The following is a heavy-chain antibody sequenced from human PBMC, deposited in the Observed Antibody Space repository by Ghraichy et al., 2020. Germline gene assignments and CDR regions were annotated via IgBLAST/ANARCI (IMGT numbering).Heavy chain of an antibody. CDR1: GGTFSSYA. CDR2: IIPIFGTA. CDR3: ARGVVLVPAAISYMDV. V-gene: IGHV1-69*13. J-gene: IGHJ6*03. D-gene: IGHD2-2*01. Sequence: SVKVSCKASGGTFSSYAISWVRQAPGQGLEWMGGIIPIFGTANYAQKFQGRVTITADESTSTAYMELSSLRSEDTAVYYCARGVVLVPAAISYMDVWGKGTTVTVSS.